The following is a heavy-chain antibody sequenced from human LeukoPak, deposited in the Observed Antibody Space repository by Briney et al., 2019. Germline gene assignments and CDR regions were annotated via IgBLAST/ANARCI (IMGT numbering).Heavy chain of an antibody. J-gene: IGHJ6*02. V-gene: IGHV3-23*01. Sequence: GGSLRLSCAPSGFTFSSYAMSWVRQAPGKGLEWVSAISGSGGSTYYADSVKGRFTISRDNSKNTLYLQMNSLRAEDTAVYYCAKKGYYYYYGMDVWGQGTTVTVSS. CDR3: AKKGYYYYYGMDV. CDR1: GFTFSSYA. CDR2: ISGSGGST.